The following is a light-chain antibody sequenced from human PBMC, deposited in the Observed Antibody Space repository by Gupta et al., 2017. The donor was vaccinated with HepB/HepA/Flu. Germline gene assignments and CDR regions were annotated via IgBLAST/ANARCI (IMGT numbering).Light chain of an antibody. CDR2: DYI. CDR3: QVRYNTDDHVV. CDR1: NIGSKS. V-gene: IGLV3-21*03. Sequence: SYVLTPPSSVSVAPGKTARHPCVRNNIGSKSVHWYQQTPDQAPPLAAYDYIERPSGIPERFSGSNSGNAATLTISSVEAGDEADFYCQVRYNTDDHVVFGGGTKLTVL. J-gene: IGLJ2*01.